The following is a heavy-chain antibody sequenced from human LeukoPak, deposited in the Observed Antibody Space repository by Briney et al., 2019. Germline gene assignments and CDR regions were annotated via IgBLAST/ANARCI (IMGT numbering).Heavy chain of an antibody. CDR1: GFTFSSYE. D-gene: IGHD4-23*01. J-gene: IGHJ4*01. V-gene: IGHV3-48*03. Sequence: GGSLRLSCAASGFTFSSYEMNWVRQAPGKGLEWVSYISSSGSTIYYADSVKGRFTISRDNAKNSLLLQMNSLRAEDTAFYYCAKLLRDETIYDFWGRGDLVTVSS. CDR3: AKLLRDETIYDF. CDR2: ISSSGSTI.